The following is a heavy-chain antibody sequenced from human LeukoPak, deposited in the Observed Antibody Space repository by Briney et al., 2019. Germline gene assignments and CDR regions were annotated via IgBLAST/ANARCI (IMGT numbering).Heavy chain of an antibody. Sequence: SVNVSCKASGGTFSSYAISWVRQAPGQGLEWMGGIIPIFGTANYAQKFQGRVTITADESTSTAYMELSSVRSEDTAVYYCARYVVVDGPYYYYGMDVWGKGTTVTVSS. CDR1: GGTFSSYA. CDR3: ARYVVVDGPYYYYGMDV. D-gene: IGHD2-2*01. CDR2: IIPIFGTA. J-gene: IGHJ6*04. V-gene: IGHV1-69*01.